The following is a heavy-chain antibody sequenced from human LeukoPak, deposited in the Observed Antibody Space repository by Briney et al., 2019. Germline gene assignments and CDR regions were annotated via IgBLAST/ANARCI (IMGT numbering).Heavy chain of an antibody. V-gene: IGHV4-4*07. J-gene: IGHJ4*02. D-gene: IGHD6-13*01. CDR2: IYTSGST. CDR1: GGSISSYH. CDR3: ARDSLGSSWSHFDY. Sequence: SETLSLTCTVSGGSISSYHWSWIRQPAGKGLEWIGRIYTSGSTNYNPSLKSRVTMSVDTSKNQFSLKLSSVTAADTAVYYCARDSLGSSWSHFDYWGQGTLVTVSS.